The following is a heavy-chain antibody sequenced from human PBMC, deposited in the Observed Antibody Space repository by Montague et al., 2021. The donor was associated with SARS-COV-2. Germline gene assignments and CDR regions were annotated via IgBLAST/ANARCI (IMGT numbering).Heavy chain of an antibody. Sequence: SETLSFTCAVYGGSFSGNYWSWIRQPPGKGLEWIGEINHYGSTNYNPSLKSRVTMSVDTSKNQFSLKLSSVTAADTAVYYCARGLPVTTLFYYFGMDVWGQGTTVTVSS. CDR2: INHYGST. CDR1: GGSFSGNY. J-gene: IGHJ6*02. V-gene: IGHV4-34*01. D-gene: IGHD4-11*01. CDR3: ARGLPVTTLFYYFGMDV.